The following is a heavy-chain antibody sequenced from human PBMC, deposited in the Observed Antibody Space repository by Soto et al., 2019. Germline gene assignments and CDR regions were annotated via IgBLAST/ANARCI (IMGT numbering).Heavy chain of an antibody. V-gene: IGHV4-30-2*01. CDR1: TGSVSSCTYS. CDR3: ARGHYYYGMDV. J-gene: IGHJ6*02. CDR2: IYYSGTT. Sequence: PSETLSLTCTVSTGSVSSCTYSWSWVRQPPGKGLEWIGYIYYSGTTYYTPSLKSRLTMSMDRANDHFSLNLTSVTAADTAVYFCARGHYYYGMDVWGQGITVTVSS.